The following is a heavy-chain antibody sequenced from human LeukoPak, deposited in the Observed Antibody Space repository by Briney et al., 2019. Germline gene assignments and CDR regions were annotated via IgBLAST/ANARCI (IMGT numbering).Heavy chain of an antibody. D-gene: IGHD5-18*01. CDR3: ATHRGYSYGTAEDFDY. V-gene: IGHV3-7*01. CDR1: GFTFCHYW. J-gene: IGHJ4*02. Sequence: GGSLSLSCAASGFTFCHYWMSWVRQAPGKGLEWVANIKQDGSEKYYVDSVKGRFTISRDNAKNSLYLQMNSLRAEDTALYYCATHRGYSYGTAEDFDYWGQGTLVTVSS. CDR2: IKQDGSEK.